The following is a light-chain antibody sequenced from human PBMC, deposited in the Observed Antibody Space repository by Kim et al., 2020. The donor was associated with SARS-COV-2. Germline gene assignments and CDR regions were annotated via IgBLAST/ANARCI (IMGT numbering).Light chain of an antibody. Sequence: LYPGDSAPLSCRASQSVASNHLAWFQQKPGQAPRLLIYGTSSRAPAIPDRFSASGSGTDFTLTISRLEPEDFAIYYCQQYDRPPYTFGQGTKLEI. CDR3: QQYDRPPYT. J-gene: IGKJ2*01. CDR2: GTS. CDR1: QSVASNH. V-gene: IGKV3-20*01.